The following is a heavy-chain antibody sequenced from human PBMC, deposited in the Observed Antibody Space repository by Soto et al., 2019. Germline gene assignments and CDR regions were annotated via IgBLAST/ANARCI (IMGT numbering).Heavy chain of an antibody. CDR2: IYYSGTTT. Sequence: QVQLQASGPGLVRPSETLSLTCTVSGGSIHPNSWTWIRQPPRQGPEWVGYIYYSGTTTNYNPSLKSRFTLSVDTSRNQFSLKLSYVTAEDPAVYYCARLGGSDAVPHFDYWGQGTRVTVSS. CDR3: ARLGGSDAVPHFDY. CDR1: GGSIHPNS. V-gene: IGHV4-59*08. J-gene: IGHJ4*02. D-gene: IGHD1-26*01.